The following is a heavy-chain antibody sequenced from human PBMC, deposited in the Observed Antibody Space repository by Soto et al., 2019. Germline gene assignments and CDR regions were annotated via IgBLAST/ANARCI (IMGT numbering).Heavy chain of an antibody. D-gene: IGHD3-3*01. V-gene: IGHV3-48*01. Sequence: GECRVLSCATSRLTSYRYRINWVRQAQGKGLEWVSYISSSSSTIYYADSVKGRFTISRDNAKNSLYLQMNSLRAEDTAVYYCARDPTPPTLRFLELLDKVEIAFDIWGQWTMVTVSS. CDR3: ARDPTPPTLRFLELLDKVEIAFDI. CDR1: RLTSYRYR. CDR2: ISSSSSTI. J-gene: IGHJ3*02.